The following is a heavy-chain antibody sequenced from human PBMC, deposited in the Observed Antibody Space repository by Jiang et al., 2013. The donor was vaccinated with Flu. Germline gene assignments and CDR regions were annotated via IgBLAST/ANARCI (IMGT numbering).Heavy chain of an antibody. CDR3: ARHPAANSDLFYGHES. CDR2: SIIVGTP. J-gene: IGHJ5*02. CDR1: GGSIHSDSYY. V-gene: IGHV4-39*01. Sequence: GLVKPSETLSLTCTVSGGSIHSDSYYWGWIRQPPRKGERGVDWEVSIIVGTPYYNPSLKSRVTVSVDTSRNRFSLELSSVTAADTAVYYCARHPAANSDLFYGHESWGQGNPGHRLL. D-gene: IGHD2/OR15-2a*01.